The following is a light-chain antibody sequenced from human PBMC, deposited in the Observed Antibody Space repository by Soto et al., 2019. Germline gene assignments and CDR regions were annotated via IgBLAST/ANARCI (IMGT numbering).Light chain of an antibody. J-gene: IGLJ2*01. Sequence: QSALTQPASVSGSPGQSITISCTGTTSDLGHYNYVSWYQKHPGTAPRLMIYEVTNRPSGVSNRFSGSKSGNTASLTISGLQAEDEADYYCASYTNISTLLFGGGNKLTVL. CDR1: TSDLGHYNY. CDR3: ASYTNISTLL. V-gene: IGLV2-14*01. CDR2: EVT.